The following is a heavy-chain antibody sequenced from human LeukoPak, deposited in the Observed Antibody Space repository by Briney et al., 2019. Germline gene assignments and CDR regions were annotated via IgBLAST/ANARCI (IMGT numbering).Heavy chain of an antibody. V-gene: IGHV3-66*01. CDR3: ARGGAYHSFDF. D-gene: IGHD1-26*01. Sequence: RPRGSLRLSCAASGFTVSDNYMSWVRQAPGKGLEWVSTVYSGGDTYYADSVKGRFTISRDSSKNTLSLQMNSLRPEDTALYFCARGGAYHSFDFWGQGALVTVSS. J-gene: IGHJ4*01. CDR2: VYSGGDT. CDR1: GFTVSDNY.